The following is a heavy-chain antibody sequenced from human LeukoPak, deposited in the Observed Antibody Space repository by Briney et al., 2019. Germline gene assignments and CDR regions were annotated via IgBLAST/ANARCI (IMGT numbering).Heavy chain of an antibody. CDR2: MNPGSGNT. Sequence: ASVKVSCKASGYTFSSYDINWVRQATGQGLEWMGYMNPGSGNTGYAQNLQGRVILTVNTSITTAYMELSSLRPEDTAVYYCARELRRDKYWGQGTLVTVSS. J-gene: IGHJ4*02. CDR3: ARELRRDKY. D-gene: IGHD1-1*01. CDR1: GYTFSSYD. V-gene: IGHV1-8*01.